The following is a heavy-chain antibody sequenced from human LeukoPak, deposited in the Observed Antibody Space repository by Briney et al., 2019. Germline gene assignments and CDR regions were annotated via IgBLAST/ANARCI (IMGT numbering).Heavy chain of an antibody. CDR2: I. Sequence: GESLKISCKASGYSFTSYWIGWVRQLPGKGLEWMGIIYSPYFQGQVTISADKSISTAYLQWSSVKGSDTAMYYCARRGCGGDGYCDAFDIWGQGTMVTVSS. CDR1: GYSFTSYW. V-gene: IGHV5-51*01. D-gene: IGHD5-24*01. CDR3: ARRGCGGDGYCDAFDI. J-gene: IGHJ3*02.